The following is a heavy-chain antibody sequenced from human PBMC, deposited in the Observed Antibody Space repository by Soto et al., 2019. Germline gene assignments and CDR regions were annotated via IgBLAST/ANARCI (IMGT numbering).Heavy chain of an antibody. V-gene: IGHV1-3*01. CDR2: INAGNVNT. D-gene: IGHD4-17*01. CDR3: ARAWGDYGDRSYYFDY. CDR1: GYTFTSYA. Sequence: QVQLVQSGAEVKKPGASVKVSCKASGYTFTSYAMHWVRQAPGQRLEWMGWINAGNVNTKYSQKFQGRVTITRDTSASTAYMELSSLRSEDTAVYYCARAWGDYGDRSYYFDYWGQGTLVTVSS. J-gene: IGHJ4*02.